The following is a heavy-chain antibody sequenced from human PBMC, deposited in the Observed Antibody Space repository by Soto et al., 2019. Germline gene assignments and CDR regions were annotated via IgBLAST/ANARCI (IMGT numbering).Heavy chain of an antibody. J-gene: IGHJ5*02. V-gene: IGHV3-23*01. D-gene: IGHD3-10*01. CDR2: ISGSGGST. CDR1: GFTFSSYA. CDR3: AKDGRLWFGELLARFDP. Sequence: EVQLLESGGGLVQPGGSLRLSCAASGFTFSSYAMSWVRQAPGKGLEWVSAISGSGGSTYYADSVKGRFTISRDNSKNTLNLQMNSLRAEDTAVYYCAKDGRLWFGELLARFDPWGQVTLVTVSS.